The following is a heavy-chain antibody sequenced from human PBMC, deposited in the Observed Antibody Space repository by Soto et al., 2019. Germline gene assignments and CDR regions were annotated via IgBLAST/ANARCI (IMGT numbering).Heavy chain of an antibody. CDR3: ARESGVMATNTFDY. V-gene: IGHV3-30-3*01. CDR2: ISYDVNNK. J-gene: IGHJ4*02. CDR1: GFTFSSYA. Sequence: GGSLRLSCAASGFTFSSYAMHWVRQAPGKGLEWVAVISYDVNNKYYADSVKGRFTISRDNSKNTLDLQMNSLSAEDTAVYYCARESGVMATNTFDYWGQGNPVTVSS. D-gene: IGHD3-3*01.